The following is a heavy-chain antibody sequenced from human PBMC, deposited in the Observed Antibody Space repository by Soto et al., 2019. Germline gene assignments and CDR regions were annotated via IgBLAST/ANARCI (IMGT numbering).Heavy chain of an antibody. Sequence: ASVKVSCKASGYPFTGYYMHCVRQAPGQGLEWMGRINPNSGGTKYAQKFPGRVTLTSDTSISTAYXEVSRLRADDTPFYYCAISTGKPYDAFDIWGLGTMVT. CDR1: GYPFTGYY. CDR2: INPNSGGT. V-gene: IGHV1-2*02. J-gene: IGHJ3*02. CDR3: AISTGKPYDAFDI.